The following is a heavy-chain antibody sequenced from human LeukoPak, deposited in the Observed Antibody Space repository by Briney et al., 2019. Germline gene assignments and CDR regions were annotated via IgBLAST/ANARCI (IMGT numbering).Heavy chain of an antibody. CDR3: ARAARLTDTHDY. V-gene: IGHV3-30-3*01. Sequence: PGRSLRLSCAASGFTFSSYAMHWVRQAPGKGLEWVAVISYDGSNKYYADSVKGRFTISRDNSKNTLYLQMNSLRAEDTAVYYCARAARLTDTHDYWGQGTLVTVSS. D-gene: IGHD5-18*01. J-gene: IGHJ4*02. CDR2: ISYDGSNK. CDR1: GFTFSSYA.